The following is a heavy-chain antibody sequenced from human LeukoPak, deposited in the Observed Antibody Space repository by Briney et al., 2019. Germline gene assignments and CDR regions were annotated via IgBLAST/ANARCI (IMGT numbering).Heavy chain of an antibody. CDR2: IIPTLGIA. Sequence: GASVKVSCKASGGTFSSYAISWVRQAPGQGLEWMGRIIPTLGIANYAQKFQGRVTITADKSTSTAYMELSSLRSEDTAVYYCARDSVLEWLLYYYYGMDVWGQGTTVTVSS. CDR1: GGTFSSYA. V-gene: IGHV1-69*04. J-gene: IGHJ6*02. CDR3: ARDSVLEWLLYYYYGMDV. D-gene: IGHD3-3*01.